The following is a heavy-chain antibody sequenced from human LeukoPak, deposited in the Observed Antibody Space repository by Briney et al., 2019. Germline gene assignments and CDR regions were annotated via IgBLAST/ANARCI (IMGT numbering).Heavy chain of an antibody. D-gene: IGHD7-27*01. CDR2: ISSDGSNT. CDR1: GFTFSTYW. CDR3: ARECDLPGDDYMDV. V-gene: IGHV3-74*01. J-gene: IGHJ6*03. Sequence: PGGSLRLSCAASGFTFSTYWMHWFRQVPGKGLVWVSRISSDGSNTIYADSVKGRFTISRDIANNSLSLQMNSLRGDDAAVYYCARECDLPGDDYMDVWGKGTTVTVSS.